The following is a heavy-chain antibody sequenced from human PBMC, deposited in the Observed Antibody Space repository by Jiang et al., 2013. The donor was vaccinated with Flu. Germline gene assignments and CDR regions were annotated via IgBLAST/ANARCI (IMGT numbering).Heavy chain of an antibody. J-gene: IGHJ5*02. D-gene: IGHD6-13*01. CDR3: ARAREQLVKDWFDP. CDR2: LQTSGST. V-gene: IGHV4-4*07. CDR1: AESVSRYH. Sequence: GPGLVKPSETLSLTCAVSAESVSRYHWNWVRRPAGKGLEWIGRLQTSGSTNYNPSLKSRVTISVDTSKNQFSLKLSSVTAADTAVYYCARAREQLVKDWFDPWGQGTLVTVSS.